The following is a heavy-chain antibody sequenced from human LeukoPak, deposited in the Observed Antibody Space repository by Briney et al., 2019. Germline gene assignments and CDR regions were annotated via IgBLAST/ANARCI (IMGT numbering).Heavy chain of an antibody. CDR3: TRLGSSGWYNWFDP. Sequence: GGSLRLSCAASGFTFSGSAMHWVREASGKGLEGVGRIRSKANSYATACAASVKGRFTISRDDSKNTAYLQMNSLKTEDTAVYYCTRLGSSGWYNWFDPWGQGTLVTVSS. J-gene: IGHJ5*02. V-gene: IGHV3-73*01. CDR1: GFTFSGSA. D-gene: IGHD6-19*01. CDR2: IRSKANSYAT.